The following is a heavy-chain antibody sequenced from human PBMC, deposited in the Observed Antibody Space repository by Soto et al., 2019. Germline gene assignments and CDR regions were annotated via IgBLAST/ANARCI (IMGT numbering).Heavy chain of an antibody. CDR2: IYDTGISGYTPST. CDR1: GGSITSSY. CDR3: ARGEDAFFYYGLDV. Sequence: SETLSLTCTVSGGSITSSYWSWIRRPPGKGLEWIAYIYDTGISGYTPSTSYNPSLKSRVTMSVDTSKSQSSLKLTSVTAADTAVYYCARGEDAFFYYGLDVWGQGLTATVSS. J-gene: IGHJ6*02. V-gene: IGHV4-59*01.